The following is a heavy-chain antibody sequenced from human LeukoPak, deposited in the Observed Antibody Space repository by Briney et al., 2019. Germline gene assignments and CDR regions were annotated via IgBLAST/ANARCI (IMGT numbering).Heavy chain of an antibody. CDR1: GFTFSSYS. CDR3: ARDRPTGASRLFVVQ. J-gene: IGHJ4*02. CDR2: MSSGGRYI. Sequence: GGSLRLSCAVSGFTFSSYSMTWVRQAPGKGLEWVSSMSSGGRYIYYADSVRGRFTISRDNAKNSLYLLMNSLRVEDTAVYYCARDRPTGASRLFVVQWGQGTLVTVSS. D-gene: IGHD3-3*01. V-gene: IGHV3-21*01.